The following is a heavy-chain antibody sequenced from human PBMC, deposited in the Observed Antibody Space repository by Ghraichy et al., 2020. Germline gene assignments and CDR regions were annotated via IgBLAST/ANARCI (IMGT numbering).Heavy chain of an antibody. Sequence: SETLSLTCTVSGGSVSSGSYYWSWIRQPPGKGLEWIGYIYYSGSTNYNPSLKSRVTISVDTSKNQFSLKLSSVTAADTAVYYCARSYYYGSGSEFDYWGQGTLVTVSS. CDR2: IYYSGST. V-gene: IGHV4-61*01. D-gene: IGHD3-10*01. J-gene: IGHJ4*02. CDR3: ARSYYYGSGSEFDY. CDR1: GGSVSSGSYY.